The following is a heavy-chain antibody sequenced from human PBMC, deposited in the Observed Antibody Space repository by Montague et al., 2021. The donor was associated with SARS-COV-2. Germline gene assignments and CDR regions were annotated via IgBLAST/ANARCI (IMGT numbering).Heavy chain of an antibody. J-gene: IGHJ6*02. CDR3: ARDFSFWVLGVYYYYGMDV. CDR1: GFTFSSYA. CDR2: ISYDGSNK. D-gene: IGHD3-10*01. V-gene: IGHV3-30*04. Sequence: SLRLSCAASGFTFSSYAMHWVRQAPGKGLEWVAVISYDGSNKYYADSVKGRFTISRDNSKNTLYLQMNSLRAEDTAVYYCARDFSFWVLGVYYYYGMDVWGQGTTVTVSS.